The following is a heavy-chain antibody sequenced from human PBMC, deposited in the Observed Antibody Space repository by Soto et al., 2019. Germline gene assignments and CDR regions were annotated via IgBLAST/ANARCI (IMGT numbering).Heavy chain of an antibody. CDR3: ALDPRIAAAGKGNEYFQH. Sequence: ASVKVSCKASGYTFTSYAMHWVRQAPGQRLEWMGWINAGNGNTKYSQKFQGRVTITRDTSASTAYMELSSLRSEDTAVYYCALDPRIAAAGKGNEYFQHWGQGTLVTVSS. V-gene: IGHV1-3*01. CDR2: INAGNGNT. J-gene: IGHJ1*01. D-gene: IGHD6-13*01. CDR1: GYTFTSYA.